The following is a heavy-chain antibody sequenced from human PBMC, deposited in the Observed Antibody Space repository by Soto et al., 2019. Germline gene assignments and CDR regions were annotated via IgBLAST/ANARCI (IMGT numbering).Heavy chain of an antibody. CDR1: GFTFSSYA. V-gene: IGHV3-30-3*01. J-gene: IGHJ3*02. CDR3: ARDGVTPDAFDI. Sequence: QVQLVESGGGVVQPGRSLRLSCAASGFTFSSYAMHWVRQAPGKGLEWVAVISYDGSNKYYADSVKGRFIISRDNSKNTLYLQMNSLRAEDTAVYYCARDGVTPDAFDIWGQGTMVTVSS. CDR2: ISYDGSNK. D-gene: IGHD2-21*02.